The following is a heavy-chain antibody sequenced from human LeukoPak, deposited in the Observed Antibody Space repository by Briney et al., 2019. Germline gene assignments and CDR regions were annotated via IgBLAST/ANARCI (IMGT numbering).Heavy chain of an antibody. D-gene: IGHD3-10*01. CDR2: IYYSGST. CDR1: GGSISSSSYY. CDR3: ARRPYGSGSYYRKGNWFDP. Sequence: PSETLSLTCTVSGGSISSSSYYWGWIRQPPGKGLEWIGSIYYSGSTYYNPSLKSRVTISVDTSKNQFSLKLSSVTAADTAVYYCARRPYGSGSYYRKGNWFDPWGQGTLVTVSS. J-gene: IGHJ5*02. V-gene: IGHV4-39*01.